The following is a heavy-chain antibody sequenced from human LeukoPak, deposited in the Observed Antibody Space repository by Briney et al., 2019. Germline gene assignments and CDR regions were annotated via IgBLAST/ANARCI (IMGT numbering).Heavy chain of an antibody. CDR2: IYYSGST. CDR1: GGSINNYY. V-gene: IGHV4-59*01. CDR3: ARVGSYTVPD. J-gene: IGHJ4*02. D-gene: IGHD3-10*01. Sequence: PSETLSLTCTVSGGSINNYYWSWIRQPPGKGLEWIGYIYYSGSTNYNPSLKSRVTTSVGTSKNQFSLKLTSVTAADTAVYYCARVGSYTVPDWGQGTLVTVSS.